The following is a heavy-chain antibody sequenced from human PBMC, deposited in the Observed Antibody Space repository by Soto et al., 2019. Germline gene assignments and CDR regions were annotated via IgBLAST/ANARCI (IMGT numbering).Heavy chain of an antibody. Sequence: EVQLVESGGGLVKPGGSLRLSCAASGFTFSNAWMSWVRQAPGKGLEWVGRIKSKTDGGTTDYAAPVKGRFTISRDDSKNTLYLQMNSLKTEDTAVYYCTLSAKSVVAATYYYYHYMDVWGKGTTVTVSS. CDR2: IKSKTDGGTT. V-gene: IGHV3-15*01. CDR3: TLSAKSVVAATYYYYHYMDV. D-gene: IGHD2-15*01. CDR1: GFTFSNAW. J-gene: IGHJ6*03.